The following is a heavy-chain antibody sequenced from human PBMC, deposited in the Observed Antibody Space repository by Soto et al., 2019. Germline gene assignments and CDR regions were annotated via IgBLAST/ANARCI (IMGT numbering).Heavy chain of an antibody. CDR3: AGDSPHDSTVAGDY. J-gene: IGHJ4*02. CDR2: INGDGSQT. Sequence: EVQLVESGGGLVQPGGSLRLSCAASGFTFSTHWMHWVRQVPEKGLVWVSRINGDGSQTTYADSMRGRLTISRDNAKNTLYVQMNNLRVEDTAVYYCAGDSPHDSTVAGDYWGQGTLVTVSS. CDR1: GFTFSTHW. V-gene: IGHV3-74*01. D-gene: IGHD3-22*01.